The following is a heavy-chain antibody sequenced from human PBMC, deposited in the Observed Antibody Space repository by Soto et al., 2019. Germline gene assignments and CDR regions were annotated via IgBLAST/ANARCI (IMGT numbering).Heavy chain of an antibody. CDR3: ARGLLGLGSPYYFDY. V-gene: IGHV1-46*01. D-gene: IGHD2-15*01. CDR2: INPSGGST. J-gene: IGHJ4*02. Sequence: ASVKVSCKASGYIFTKYYMHGVRQAPGQGLEWMGIINPSGGSTSYTQKFQGRVTMTRDTSTSTVYMDLSSLRSEDTAVYYCARGLLGLGSPYYFDYWGQGTLVTVSS. CDR1: GYIFTKYY.